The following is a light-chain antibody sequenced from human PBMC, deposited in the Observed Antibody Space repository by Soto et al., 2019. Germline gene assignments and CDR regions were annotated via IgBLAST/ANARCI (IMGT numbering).Light chain of an antibody. Sequence: QSALGQPASVSGSPGQTINISCTGTSTDVGGYNAVSWYQHHPGKAPKLIIYEVTHRPSGVSDRFSASKSGNTASLTISGLQAEDEADYYCNSFRVSHLYVFGTGTKVTVL. CDR3: NSFRVSHLYV. CDR1: STDVGGYNA. CDR2: EVT. J-gene: IGLJ1*01. V-gene: IGLV2-14*01.